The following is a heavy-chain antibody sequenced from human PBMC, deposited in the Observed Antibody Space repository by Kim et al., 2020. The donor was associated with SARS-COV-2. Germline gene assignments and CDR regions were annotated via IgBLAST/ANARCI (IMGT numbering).Heavy chain of an antibody. V-gene: IGHV4-34*01. D-gene: IGHD3-10*01. CDR2: IDHAGST. Sequence: SETLSLTCAVYGGSFSAFHWSWIRQPPGKGLEWIGEIDHAGSTNYNPYLKSRVTISVDTSKNHISLRLRSVTAADTAVYYCARSQPGAYYYYAMDVWGQGTTVTVSS. CDR3: ARSQPGAYYYYAMDV. CDR1: GGSFSAFH. J-gene: IGHJ6*02.